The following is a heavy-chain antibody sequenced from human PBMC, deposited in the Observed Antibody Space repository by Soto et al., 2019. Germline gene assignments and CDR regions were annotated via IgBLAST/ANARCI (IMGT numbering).Heavy chain of an antibody. Sequence: EVQLVESGRGLVQPGRSLRLSCAASGFTFDDYAMHWVRQAPGKGLEWVSGISWNSGSIGYADSVKGRFTISRDNAKNSLYLQMNSLRAEDTALYYCAKGVRGVIIGAFDIWGQGTMVTVSS. CDR2: ISWNSGSI. J-gene: IGHJ3*02. V-gene: IGHV3-9*01. CDR1: GFTFDDYA. D-gene: IGHD3-10*01. CDR3: AKGVRGVIIGAFDI.